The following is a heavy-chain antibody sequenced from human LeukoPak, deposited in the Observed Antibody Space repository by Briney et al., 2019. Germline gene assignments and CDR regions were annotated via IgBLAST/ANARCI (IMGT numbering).Heavy chain of an antibody. D-gene: IGHD2-15*01. CDR3: ATDPVVEGRTFDI. CDR2: IYTSGIT. J-gene: IGHJ3*02. Sequence: SETLSLTCAVYGGSFSGYYWSWIRQPAGKGLEWIGRIYTSGITSYNPSLKSRLTMSVDTSKNQVSLELSSVTAADTAVYYCATDPVVEGRTFDIWGQGTMVTVSS. CDR1: GGSFSGYY. V-gene: IGHV4-4*07.